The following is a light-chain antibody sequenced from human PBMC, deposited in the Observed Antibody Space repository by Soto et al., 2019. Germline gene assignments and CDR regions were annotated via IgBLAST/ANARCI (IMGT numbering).Light chain of an antibody. V-gene: IGLV1-40*01. Sequence: QSALTQPPSVSVAPGQRVTISCTGSSSNIGAGHDVHWYQQLPGTAPKLLIFDNSHRPSGVPDRFSGSKSGTSASLAITGLQAEDEADYYCQSYDSSLSGYVFGTGTKVTVL. CDR2: DNS. CDR3: QSYDSSLSGYV. J-gene: IGLJ1*01. CDR1: SSNIGAGHD.